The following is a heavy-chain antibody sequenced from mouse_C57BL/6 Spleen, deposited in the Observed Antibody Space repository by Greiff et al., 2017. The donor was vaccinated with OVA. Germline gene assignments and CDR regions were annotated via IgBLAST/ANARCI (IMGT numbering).Heavy chain of an antibody. CDR3: ARDGSKYYYAMDY. CDR2: ISDGGSYT. D-gene: IGHD2-2*01. Sequence: EVKVVESGGGLVKPGGSLKLSCAASGFTFSSYAMSWVRQTPEKRLEWVATISDGGSYTYYPDNVKGRFTISRDNAKNNLYLQMSHLKSEDTAMYYCARDGSKYYYAMDYWGQGTSVTVSS. CDR1: GFTFSSYA. J-gene: IGHJ4*01. V-gene: IGHV5-4*01.